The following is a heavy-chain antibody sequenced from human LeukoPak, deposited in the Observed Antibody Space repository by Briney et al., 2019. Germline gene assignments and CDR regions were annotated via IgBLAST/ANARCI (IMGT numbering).Heavy chain of an antibody. V-gene: IGHV3-23*01. J-gene: IGHJ4*02. CDR1: GFTFSSYA. Sequence: GGSLRLSCAASGFTFSSYAMSWVRQAPGKGLEWVSAISGSGGSTYYADSVKGRFTISRDNSKNTLYPQMNSLRAEDTAVYYCAKGYFDWLLLFDYWGQGTLVTVSS. CDR2: ISGSGGST. D-gene: IGHD3-9*01. CDR3: AKGYFDWLLLFDY.